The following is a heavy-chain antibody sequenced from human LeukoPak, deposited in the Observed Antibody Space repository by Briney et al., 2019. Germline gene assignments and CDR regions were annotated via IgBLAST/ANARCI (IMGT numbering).Heavy chain of an antibody. V-gene: IGHV3-74*01. D-gene: IGHD3-3*01. J-gene: IGHJ4*02. CDR1: GFAFSSHW. Sequence: GGTLRFSCAASGFAFSSHWMHRVRQAPGKGLVCVSHVKNDGSSTNYADSVRGRFTISRDNAKNTLYLQMNSLRAEDTAVYYCARGNDYWSGYIDYWGQGTLVTVSS. CDR2: VKNDGSST. CDR3: ARGNDYWSGYIDY.